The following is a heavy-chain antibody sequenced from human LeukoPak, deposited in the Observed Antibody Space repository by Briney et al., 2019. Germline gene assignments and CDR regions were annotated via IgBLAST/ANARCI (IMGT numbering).Heavy chain of an antibody. V-gene: IGHV1-3*01. CDR1: GYTFTSYA. CDR2: INAGNGNT. Sequence: ASVKVSCKASGYTFTSYAMHWVRQAPGQRLEWMGWINAGNGNTKYSQKFQGRVTITRDTSASTAYMELSSLRSEDTAVYYCARDLWRYYDSSGYYLFDYWGQGTLVTVSS. J-gene: IGHJ4*02. CDR3: ARDLWRYYDSSGYYLFDY. D-gene: IGHD3-22*01.